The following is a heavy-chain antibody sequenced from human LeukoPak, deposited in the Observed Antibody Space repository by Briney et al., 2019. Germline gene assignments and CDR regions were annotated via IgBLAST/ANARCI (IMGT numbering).Heavy chain of an antibody. CDR3: ARDPQVVPRLTREPLQNLGYYDSSGYYQGRAFDI. J-gene: IGHJ3*02. Sequence: GASVKVSCKASGYTFTNYDIHWVRQAPGQGLEWMGGIIPIFGTANYAQKFQGRVTITADESTSTAYMELSSLRSEDTAVYHCARDPQVVPRLTREPLQNLGYYDSSGYYQGRAFDIWGQGTMVTVSS. CDR1: GYTFTNYD. V-gene: IGHV1-69*13. CDR2: IIPIFGTA. D-gene: IGHD3-22*01.